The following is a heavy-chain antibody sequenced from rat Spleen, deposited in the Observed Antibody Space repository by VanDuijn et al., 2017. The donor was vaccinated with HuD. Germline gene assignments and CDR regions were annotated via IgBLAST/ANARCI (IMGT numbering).Heavy chain of an antibody. V-gene: IGHV5-25*01. CDR1: GFTFSDYY. J-gene: IGHJ3*01. D-gene: IGHD1-12*02. CDR3: AREDGSYYYRWFAY. CDR2: ISIGGGNS. Sequence: EVQLVESGGGLVQPGRSMKLSCAASGFTFSDYYMAWVRQAPTKGLEWVASISIGGGNSNYRDSVKGRFTISRDNAKSTLYLQMDSLRSEDTATYYCAREDGSYYYRWFAYWGQGTLVTVSS.